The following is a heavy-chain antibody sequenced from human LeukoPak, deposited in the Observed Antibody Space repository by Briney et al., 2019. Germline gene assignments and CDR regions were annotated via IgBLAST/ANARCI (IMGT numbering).Heavy chain of an antibody. V-gene: IGHV4-34*01. J-gene: IGHJ4*02. CDR1: GGSFGGYY. D-gene: IGHD4-23*01. CDR2: INHSGST. Sequence: SETLSLTCAVYGGSFGGYYWSWIRQPPGKGLEWIGEINHSGSTNYNPSLKSRVTISVDTSKNQFSLKLSSVTAADTAVYYCARTTVVNFDYWGQGTLVTVSS. CDR3: ARTTVVNFDY.